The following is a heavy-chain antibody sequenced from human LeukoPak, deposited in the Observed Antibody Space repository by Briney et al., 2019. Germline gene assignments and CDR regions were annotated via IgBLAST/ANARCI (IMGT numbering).Heavy chain of an antibody. Sequence: SETLSLTCTVSGGSISSYYWSWIRQPAGKGLEWIGRIYTSGSTNYNPSLKSRVTMSVDTSKNQFSLKLSSVTAADTAVYYCARDRETPVGYHYYGMDVWGQGTTVTVSS. J-gene: IGHJ6*02. D-gene: IGHD3-10*01. V-gene: IGHV4-4*07. CDR3: ARDRETPVGYHYYGMDV. CDR1: GGSISSYY. CDR2: IYTSGST.